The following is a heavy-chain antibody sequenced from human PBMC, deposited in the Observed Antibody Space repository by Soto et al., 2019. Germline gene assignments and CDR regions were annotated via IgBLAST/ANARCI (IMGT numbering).Heavy chain of an antibody. CDR1: GYTFTGYY. CDR3: AREKAQLVDNWFDP. J-gene: IGHJ5*02. CDR2: INPNSGGT. Sequence: ASVKVSCKASGYTFTGYYMHWVRQAPGQGLEWMGWINPNSGGTNYAQKFQGRVTMTGDTSISTAYMELSRLRSDDTAVYYCAREKAQLVDNWFDPWGQGTLVTVSS. V-gene: IGHV1-2*02. D-gene: IGHD6-13*01.